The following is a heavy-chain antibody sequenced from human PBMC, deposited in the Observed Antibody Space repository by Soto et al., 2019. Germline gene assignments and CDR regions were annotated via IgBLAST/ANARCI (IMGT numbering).Heavy chain of an antibody. D-gene: IGHD3-22*01. CDR2: INRDGSSA. CDR3: ARIGQIAGLGH. Sequence: EVHLVESGGGLVQPGGSQRLSCAASGFTFSSYWMHWVRQAPGKGLVWVSRINRDGSSARYVDSVKGRFTVSRDNAKNTLYLQMNSLRAEDTAVYYCARIGQIAGLGHWGQGALVTVSS. V-gene: IGHV3-74*01. CDR1: GFTFSSYW. J-gene: IGHJ4*02.